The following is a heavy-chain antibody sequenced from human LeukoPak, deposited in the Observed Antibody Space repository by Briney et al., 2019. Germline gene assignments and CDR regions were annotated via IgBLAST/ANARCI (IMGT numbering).Heavy chain of an antibody. CDR3: ARARWIQLWVDH. D-gene: IGHD5-18*01. V-gene: IGHV1-18*01. J-gene: IGHJ4*02. Sequence: ASVKVSCKGSGYIFTSYGISWVRQAPGQGLEWMGWISAYNGNTEYAQTFQGRVTMTTDTSTSTAYMELRSLTSDDTAVYYCARARWIQLWVDHWGQGTLVTVSS. CDR2: ISAYNGNT. CDR1: GYIFTSYG.